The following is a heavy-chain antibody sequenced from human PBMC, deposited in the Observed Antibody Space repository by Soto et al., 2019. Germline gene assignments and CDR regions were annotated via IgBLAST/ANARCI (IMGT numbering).Heavy chain of an antibody. J-gene: IGHJ3*02. CDR3: ARERSHSSSWSNSFDI. Sequence: QVQLVQSGAAVKKPGASVKVSCKASGYTFTNYNINWVRQATGQGLEWMGWMNPNNGDTGYAQKFQGRVTMTRNTSISTAYMQLSILRSEDTAVYYCARERSHSSSWSNSFDIWGQGTMVTVSS. CDR1: GYTFTNYN. D-gene: IGHD6-13*01. CDR2: MNPNNGDT. V-gene: IGHV1-8*01.